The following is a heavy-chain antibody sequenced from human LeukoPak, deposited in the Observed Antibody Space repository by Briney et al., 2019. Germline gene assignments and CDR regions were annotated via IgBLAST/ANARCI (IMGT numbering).Heavy chain of an antibody. Sequence: ASVKVSCKTSGYTFISYAMSWVRQAPGQGLEWMGWISVHNGNTNYAQKFQGRVTLTTDTSTSTAYMELRSLRSDDTAVYYCARERSYDSSGYYRNNWFDPWGQGTLVTVSS. D-gene: IGHD3-22*01. J-gene: IGHJ5*02. CDR2: ISVHNGNT. CDR3: ARERSYDSSGYYRNNWFDP. CDR1: GYTFISYA. V-gene: IGHV1-18*04.